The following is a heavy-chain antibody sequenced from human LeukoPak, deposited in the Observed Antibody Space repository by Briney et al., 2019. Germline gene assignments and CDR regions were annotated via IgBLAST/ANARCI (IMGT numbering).Heavy chain of an antibody. V-gene: IGHV1-2*06. Sequence: GASVKVSCKASGYTFTGYYMHWVRQAPGQGLEWMGRINPNSGGTNYAQKFQGRVTMTRDTSISTAYMELSMLRSDDTAVYYCARDPWGSKCHFHYGAQGTLVTVSS. CDR1: GYTFTGYY. J-gene: IGHJ4*02. CDR3: ARDPWGSKCHFHY. CDR2: INPNSGGT. D-gene: IGHD3-16*01.